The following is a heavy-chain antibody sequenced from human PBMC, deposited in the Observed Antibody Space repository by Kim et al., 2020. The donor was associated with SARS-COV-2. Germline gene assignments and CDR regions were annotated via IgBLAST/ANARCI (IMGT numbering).Heavy chain of an antibody. CDR3: ARVPGTTLAFLDAFDI. D-gene: IGHD3-3*02. J-gene: IGHJ3*02. V-gene: IGHV3-73*01. Sequence: GGSLRLSCAASGFSFSDSAMHWVRQASGKGLEWVGRIRSKANNYATTYAASVKGRFSISRDDSKNAGFLQMNSLKTEDTAVDFCARVPGTTLAFLDAFDIWGQGTMVTVSS. CDR2: IRSKANNYAT. CDR1: GFSFSDSA.